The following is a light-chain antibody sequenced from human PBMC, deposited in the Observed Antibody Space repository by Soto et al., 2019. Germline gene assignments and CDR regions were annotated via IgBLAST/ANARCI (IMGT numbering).Light chain of an antibody. J-gene: IGKJ2*01. CDR3: QQRSNWPPGTT. CDR2: DAS. Sequence: IVLTQSPATLALSPGERATLSCMASQSVSSYLAWYQQKAGQAPRLLIYDASKRATGIPARFSGSGSGTDFTLTISSLEPEDFAVYYCQQRSNWPPGTTFGQGTRLGIK. CDR1: QSVSSY. V-gene: IGKV3-11*01.